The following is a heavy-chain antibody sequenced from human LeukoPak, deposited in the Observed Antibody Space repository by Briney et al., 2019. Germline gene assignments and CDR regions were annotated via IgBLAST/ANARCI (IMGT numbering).Heavy chain of an antibody. CDR1: GGSISSSSYY. Sequence: SETLSLTCTVSGGSISSSSYYWGWIRQPPGKGLEWIGSIYYSGSTYYNPSLKSRVTISVDTSKNQFSLKLSSVTAADTAVYYCARGPPYGSSSWYIGHPFDYWGRGTLVTVSS. D-gene: IGHD6-13*01. CDR2: IYYSGST. CDR3: ARGPPYGSSSWYIGHPFDY. V-gene: IGHV4-39*01. J-gene: IGHJ4*02.